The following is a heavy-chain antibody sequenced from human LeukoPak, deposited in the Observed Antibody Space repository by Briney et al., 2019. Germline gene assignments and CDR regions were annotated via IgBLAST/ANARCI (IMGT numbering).Heavy chain of an antibody. CDR2: IYHSGST. CDR1: GYSISSGHF. CDR3: ARDLYSHGSGSPFGP. J-gene: IGHJ5*02. D-gene: IGHD3-10*01. Sequence: NPSETLSLTCTVSGYSISSGHFWGWIRQPPGKGLQWIGNIYHSGSTYYNPSLKSRVTISVDTSKNQFSLKLSSVTAADTAVYYCARDLYSHGSGSPFGPWGQGTLVTVSS. V-gene: IGHV4-38-2*02.